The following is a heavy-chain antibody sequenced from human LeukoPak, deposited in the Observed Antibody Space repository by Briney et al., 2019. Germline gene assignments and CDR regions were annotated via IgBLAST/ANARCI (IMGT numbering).Heavy chain of an antibody. D-gene: IGHD3-22*01. V-gene: IGHV3-23*01. CDR1: GFTFSSYA. Sequence: PGGSLRLSCAASGFTFSSYAMSWVRQAPGKGLEWVSGISGSGGSTFYADSVKGRFTISRDNSKNTLYLQMNSLRAEDTAVYYCANAGSGYYFPFDYWGQGTLVPVSS. J-gene: IGHJ4*02. CDR3: ANAGSGYYFPFDY. CDR2: ISGSGGST.